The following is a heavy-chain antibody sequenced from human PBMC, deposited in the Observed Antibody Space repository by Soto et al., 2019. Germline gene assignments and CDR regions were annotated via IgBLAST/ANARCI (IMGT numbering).Heavy chain of an antibody. J-gene: IGHJ6*02. Sequence: GGSLRLSCAASGFTFSSYGMHWVRQAPGKGLEWVAVIWYDGSNKYYADSVKGRFTISRDNSKDTLYLQMNSLRAEDTAVYYCAREGAVAGVCMDLWGQGTTVTVSS. CDR1: GFTFSSYG. D-gene: IGHD6-19*01. CDR2: IWYDGSNK. V-gene: IGHV3-33*01. CDR3: AREGAVAGVCMDL.